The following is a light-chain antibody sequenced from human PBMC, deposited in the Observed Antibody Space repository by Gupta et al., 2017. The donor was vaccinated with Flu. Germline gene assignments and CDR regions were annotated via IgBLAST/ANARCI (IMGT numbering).Light chain of an antibody. CDR3: KSYDTGRSGPWV. Sequence: QSVLTQPPSVSGAPGQRITISCTGSSSNLGAGYDVHWYQQPPGSAPRLLIYENNNRPSGVSARFSASKSGSSASLAITGLHPDDEADYFCKSYDTGRSGPWVFGGGTRLTV. CDR1: SSNLGAGYD. CDR2: ENN. V-gene: IGLV1-40*01. J-gene: IGLJ3*02.